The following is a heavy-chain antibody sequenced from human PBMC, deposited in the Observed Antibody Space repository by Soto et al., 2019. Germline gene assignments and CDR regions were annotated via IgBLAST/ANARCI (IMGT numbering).Heavy chain of an antibody. CDR2: IIPIFGTT. V-gene: IGHV1-69*01. CDR3: ARNYYHWEALHYFDF. J-gene: IGHJ4*02. Sequence: QVQLVQSGAEVKKPGSSVKVSCTASGGTFSRYGFTWVRQAPGQGFEWMGGIIPIFGTTHYEQNFQGRLSITADESTSTVYMELSSLRSDDTAIYFCARNYYHWEALHYFDFWGQGTLVTVSS. D-gene: IGHD3-10*01. CDR1: GGTFSRYG.